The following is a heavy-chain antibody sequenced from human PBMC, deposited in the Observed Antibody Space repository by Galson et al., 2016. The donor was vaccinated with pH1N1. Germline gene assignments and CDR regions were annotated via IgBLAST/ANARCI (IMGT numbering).Heavy chain of an antibody. CDR2: INPNSDVT. CDR3: ARDSKGGIPFHY. J-gene: IGHJ4*02. V-gene: IGHV1-2*02. Sequence: SVKVSCKASGYTFTDHYTHWVRQAPGKGLEWMGWINPNSDVTKYAQKFQDRVTMTRDTSINTAYMELSGLTSDDTAVYYCARDSKGGIPFHYWGQGTLVTVSS. D-gene: IGHD1-26*01. CDR1: GYTFTDHY.